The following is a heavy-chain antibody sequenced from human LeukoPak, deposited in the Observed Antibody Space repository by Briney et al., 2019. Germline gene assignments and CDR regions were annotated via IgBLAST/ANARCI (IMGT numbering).Heavy chain of an antibody. CDR2: FDPEDGET. CDR3: ATGEPGLPGVDY. V-gene: IGHV1-24*01. CDR1: GYTLTELS. J-gene: IGHJ4*02. Sequence: ASVKVSCKVSGYTLTELSMHWVRQAPGKGLEWMGGFDPEDGETIYAQKFQGRVTMTEDTSTDTAYMELSSLRSEDTAVYYSATGEPGLPGVDYWGQGTLVTVSS. D-gene: IGHD1-14*01.